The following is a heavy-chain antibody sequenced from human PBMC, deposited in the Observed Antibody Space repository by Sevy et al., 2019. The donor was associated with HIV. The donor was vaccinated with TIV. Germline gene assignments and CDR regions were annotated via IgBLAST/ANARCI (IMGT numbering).Heavy chain of an antibody. J-gene: IGHJ6*02. CDR1: GFTFSSYA. CDR3: ANGYNNYYYGMDV. Sequence: GGSLRLSCAASGFTFSSYAMSWVRQAPGKGLEWVSAISGSGGSTYYADSVKGRFTISRDNSKNTLHLQMNSLRAEDTAVYYCANGYNNYYYGMDVWGQGTTVTVSS. CDR2: ISGSGGST. D-gene: IGHD5-12*01. V-gene: IGHV3-23*01.